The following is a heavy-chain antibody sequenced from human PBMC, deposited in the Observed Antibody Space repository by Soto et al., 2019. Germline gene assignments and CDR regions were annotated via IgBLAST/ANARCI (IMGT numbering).Heavy chain of an antibody. Sequence: SETLSLTCTVSGGSISSGGYYWSWIHQHPGKGLEWIGYIYYSGSTYYNPSLKSRVTISVDTSKNQFSLKLSSVTAADTAVYYCARAPYFSSGYSFDYWGQGTLVTVSS. D-gene: IGHD3-22*01. CDR2: IYYSGST. V-gene: IGHV4-31*03. CDR1: GGSISSGGYY. J-gene: IGHJ4*02. CDR3: ARAPYFSSGYSFDY.